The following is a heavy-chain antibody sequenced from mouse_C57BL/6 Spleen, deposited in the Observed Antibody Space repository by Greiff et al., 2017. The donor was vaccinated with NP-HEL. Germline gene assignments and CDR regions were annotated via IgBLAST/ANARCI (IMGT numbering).Heavy chain of an antibody. Sequence: QVQLQQPGAELVKPGASVKMSCKASGYTFTSYWITWVKQRPGQGLEWIGDIYPGSGSTNYNEKFKSKATLTVDTSSSTAYMQLSSLTSEDSAVYYCARSRGAVGRVFAYWGQGTLVTVSA. CDR2: IYPGSGST. CDR1: GYTFTSYW. J-gene: IGHJ3*01. CDR3: ARSRGAVGRVFAY. D-gene: IGHD4-1*01. V-gene: IGHV1-55*01.